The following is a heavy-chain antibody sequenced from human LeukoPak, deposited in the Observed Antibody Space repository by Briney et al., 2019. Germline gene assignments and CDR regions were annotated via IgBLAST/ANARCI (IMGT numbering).Heavy chain of an antibody. CDR1: GFTFSNYA. CDR3: AKDMQTWPRFPDY. V-gene: IGHV3-23*01. D-gene: IGHD5-12*01. Sequence: GGSLRLSCGASGFTFSNYAMSWVRQAPGKGPEWVSGINDNGSTRFYAASVKGRFTSSRDNPKNTLYLQMSGLRVEDTAVYYCAKDMQTWPRFPDYWGQGTLVTVSS. J-gene: IGHJ4*02. CDR2: INDNGSTR.